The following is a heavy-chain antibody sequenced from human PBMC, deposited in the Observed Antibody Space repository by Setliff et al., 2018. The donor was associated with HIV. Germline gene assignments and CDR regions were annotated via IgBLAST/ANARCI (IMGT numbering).Heavy chain of an antibody. CDR1: GYTFSSYG. Sequence: ASVKVSCKASGYTFSSYGISWVRQAPAKGLEWMGYFDPEDGETVYALKFQGRVTMTEDTSTDTAYMELSGLRSEDTAVYYCAIDMVGGWLRPMPDFWGQGALVTSPQ. CDR3: AIDMVGGWLRPMPDF. V-gene: IGHV1-24*01. CDR2: FDPEDGET. J-gene: IGHJ4*02. D-gene: IGHD2-2*01.